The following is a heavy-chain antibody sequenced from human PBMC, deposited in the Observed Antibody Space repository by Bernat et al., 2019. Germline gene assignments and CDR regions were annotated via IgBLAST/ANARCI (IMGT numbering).Heavy chain of an antibody. J-gene: IGHJ4*02. CDR1: GFTFSSYA. V-gene: IGHV3-64D*06. D-gene: IGHD1-14*01. CDR3: VKRVGMAGPYYFDY. CDR2: ISSNGGST. Sequence: EVQLVESGGGLVQPGGSLRLSCSASGFTFSSYAMHWVRQAPGKGLEYVSAISSNGGSTYYADSVKDRFTISRDNSKNTLYLQMSSLRAEDTAVYYCVKRVGMAGPYYFDYWGQGTLVTVSS.